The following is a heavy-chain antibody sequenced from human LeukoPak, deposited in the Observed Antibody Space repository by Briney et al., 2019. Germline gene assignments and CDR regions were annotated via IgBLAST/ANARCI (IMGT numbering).Heavy chain of an antibody. CDR3: ARDGAYYYDSSGYFDY. V-gene: IGHV3-30*04. D-gene: IGHD3-22*01. J-gene: IGHJ4*02. CDR1: GFTFSSYA. Sequence: PGRSLRLSCAASGFTFSSYAMHWVRQAPGKGLEWVAVISYDGSNKYYADTVKGRLTTSSDNSNNTLSLQMHSLRAADTAVYYCARDGAYYYDSSGYFDYWAQGTLVTVSS. CDR2: ISYDGSNK.